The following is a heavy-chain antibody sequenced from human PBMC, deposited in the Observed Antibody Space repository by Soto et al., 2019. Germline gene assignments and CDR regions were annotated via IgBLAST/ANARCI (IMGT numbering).Heavy chain of an antibody. J-gene: IGHJ3*02. D-gene: IGHD2-15*01. CDR1: GGSISSSNW. CDR3: ARDRRDELRPEVYCSGGSCYPSDAFDI. Sequence: SETLSLTCAVSGGSISSSNWWSWVRQPPGKGLEWIGEIYHSGSTNYNPSFKSRVTISVDKSKNQFSLKLSSVTAADTAVYYCARDRRDELRPEVYCSGGSCYPSDAFDIWGQGTMVTVSS. CDR2: IYHSGST. V-gene: IGHV4-4*02.